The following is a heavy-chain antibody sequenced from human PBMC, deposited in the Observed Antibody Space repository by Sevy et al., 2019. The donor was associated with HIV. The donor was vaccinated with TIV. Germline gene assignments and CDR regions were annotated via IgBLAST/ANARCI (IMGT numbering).Heavy chain of an antibody. J-gene: IGHJ5*02. Sequence: GGSLRLSCAASGFTFSSYCMHWVRQAPGKGLEWVAVIWYDGSNKYYADSVKARFTISRDNSKNTLYLQMNSLRAEDTAVYYCARSWLVGATTGWFDPWGQGTMVTVSS. D-gene: IGHD1-26*01. CDR2: IWYDGSNK. V-gene: IGHV3-33*01. CDR1: GFTFSSYC. CDR3: ARSWLVGATTGWFDP.